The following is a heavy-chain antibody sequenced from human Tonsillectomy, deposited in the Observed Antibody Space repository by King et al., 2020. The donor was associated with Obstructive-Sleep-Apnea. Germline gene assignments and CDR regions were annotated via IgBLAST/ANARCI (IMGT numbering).Heavy chain of an antibody. V-gene: IGHV4-59*01. CDR1: GDSISSYY. J-gene: IGHJ2*01. D-gene: IGHD3-16*01. CDR3: ARDWASRRYFDL. CDR2: IFYTGTT. Sequence: VQLQESGPGLVKPSETLSLTCTVSGDSISSYYWTWLRQPPGKGLEWIGYIFYTGTTNYNPSLKSRVTMSVDTSNKQFSLKLTSVTAADTAVYYCARDWASRRYFDLWGRGTLVTVSS.